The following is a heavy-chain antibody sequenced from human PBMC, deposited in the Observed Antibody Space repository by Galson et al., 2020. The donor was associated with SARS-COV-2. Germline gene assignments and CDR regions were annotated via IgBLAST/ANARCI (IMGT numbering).Heavy chain of an antibody. V-gene: IGHV3-33*01. D-gene: IGHD3-22*01. J-gene: IGHJ6*03. CDR1: GFTFSSYG. Sequence: GESLKISCAASGFTFSSYGMHWVRQAPGKGLEWVAVIWYDGSNKYYADSVKGRFTISRDNSKNTLYLQMNSLRAEDTAVYYCARDLAPESSGYYSFMDVWGKGTTVTISS. CDR2: IWYDGSNK. CDR3: ARDLAPESSGYYSFMDV.